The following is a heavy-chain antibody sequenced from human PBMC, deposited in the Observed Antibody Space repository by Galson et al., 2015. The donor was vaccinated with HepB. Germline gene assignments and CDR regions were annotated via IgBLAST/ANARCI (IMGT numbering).Heavy chain of an antibody. CDR2: INPSGGST. CDR1: GYTFTSYY. Sequence: SVKVSCKASGYTFTSYYMHWVRQAPGQGLEWMGIINPSGGSTSYAQKFQGRVTMTRDTSTGTVYMELSSLRSEDTAVYYCASNSGSYQLAYYFDYWGQGTLVTVSS. J-gene: IGHJ4*02. D-gene: IGHD1-26*01. CDR3: ASNSGSYQLAYYFDY. V-gene: IGHV1-46*03.